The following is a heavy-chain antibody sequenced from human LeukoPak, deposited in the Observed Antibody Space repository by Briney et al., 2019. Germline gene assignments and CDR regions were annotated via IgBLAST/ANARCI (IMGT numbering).Heavy chain of an antibody. D-gene: IGHD2-2*01. CDR2: IYYSGST. CDR1: GGSISSGDYY. V-gene: IGHV4-30-4*08. CDR3: AREVVVPAAMGGDWFDP. J-gene: IGHJ5*02. Sequence: PSQTLSLTCTVSGGSISSGDYYWSWIRQPPGKGLEWMGYIYYSGSTYYNPALKSRVTISVDTSKNQFSLKLSSVTAADTAVYYCAREVVVPAAMGGDWFDPWGQGTLVTVSS.